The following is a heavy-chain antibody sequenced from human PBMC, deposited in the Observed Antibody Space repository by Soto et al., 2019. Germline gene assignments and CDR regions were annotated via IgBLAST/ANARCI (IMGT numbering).Heavy chain of an antibody. Sequence: VGSLRLSCAASGFTFSSYGMHWVRQAPGKGLEWVAVIWYDGSNKYYADSVKGRFTISRDNSKNTLYLQMNSLRAEDTAVYYCARGSYGMDVWGQGTTLTVFS. J-gene: IGHJ6*02. CDR2: IWYDGSNK. V-gene: IGHV3-33*01. CDR3: ARGSYGMDV. CDR1: GFTFSSYG.